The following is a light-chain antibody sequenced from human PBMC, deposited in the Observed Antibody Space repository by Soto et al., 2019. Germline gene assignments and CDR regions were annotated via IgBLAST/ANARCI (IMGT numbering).Light chain of an antibody. CDR1: SSDVGGYNY. Sequence: QSALTQPRSVSGSPGQSVSISCTGTSSDVGGYNYVSWYQQHPGKAPKLMIYDVSKRPSGVPDRSSGSKSGNTASLTISGLPAEDEADYYCCSYAGSYTWVFGGGTKLTVL. CDR2: DVS. J-gene: IGLJ3*02. V-gene: IGLV2-11*01. CDR3: CSYAGSYTWV.